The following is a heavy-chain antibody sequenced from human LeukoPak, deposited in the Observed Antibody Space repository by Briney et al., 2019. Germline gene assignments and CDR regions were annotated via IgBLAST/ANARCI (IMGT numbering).Heavy chain of an antibody. J-gene: IGHJ4*01. D-gene: IGHD1-20*01. Sequence: ASVKVSCKASGYTFTSYGISWVRQAPGQGLGWMGWINPNSGGTNYAQKFQGRVTMTRDTSISTAYMELSRLRSDDTALYYCAGDRITTADWTFDYWGHGTLVTVSS. V-gene: IGHV1-2*02. CDR3: AGDRITTADWTFDY. CDR2: INPNSGGT. CDR1: GYTFTSYG.